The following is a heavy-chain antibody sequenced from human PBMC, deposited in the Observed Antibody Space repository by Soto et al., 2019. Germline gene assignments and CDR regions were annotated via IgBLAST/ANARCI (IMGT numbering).Heavy chain of an antibody. CDR2: IIPTFGTA. V-gene: IGHV1-69*06. CDR3: ARDRAPTTRYYYYYGMDA. Sequence: ASVKVSCKASGGTFSSYAISWVRQAPGQGLEWMGGIIPTFGTANYAQKFQGRVTITADKSTSTAYMELSSLRSEDTAVYYCARDRAPTTRYYYYYGMDAWGQGTTVTVSS. CDR1: GGTFSSYA. J-gene: IGHJ6*02.